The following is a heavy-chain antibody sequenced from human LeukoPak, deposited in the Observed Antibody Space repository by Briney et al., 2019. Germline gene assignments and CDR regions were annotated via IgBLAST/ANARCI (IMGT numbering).Heavy chain of an antibody. CDR1: GFTFSSYS. V-gene: IGHV3-21*01. CDR2: ISSSSSYI. Sequence: GGSLRLSCAASGFTFSSYSMNWVRQAPGKGLEWVSSISSSSSYIYYADSVKGRFTISRDNAKNSLYLQMNSLRAEDTAVYYCANGYSYGTAFDYWGQGTLVTVSS. D-gene: IGHD5-18*01. J-gene: IGHJ4*02. CDR3: ANGYSYGTAFDY.